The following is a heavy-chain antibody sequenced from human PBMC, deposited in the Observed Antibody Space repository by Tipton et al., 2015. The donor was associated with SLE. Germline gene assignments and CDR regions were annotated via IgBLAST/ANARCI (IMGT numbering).Heavy chain of an antibody. CDR1: GGSISSSSYY. Sequence: TLFLTCTVSGGSISSSSYYWGWIRQPPGKGLEWIGSIYYSGSTYYNPSLKSRVTISVDTSKNQFSLKLSSVTAADTAVYYCARSGALDWYFDLWGRGTLVTVSS. V-gene: IGHV4-39*01. J-gene: IGHJ2*01. D-gene: IGHD3-10*01. CDR2: IYYSGST. CDR3: ARSGALDWYFDL.